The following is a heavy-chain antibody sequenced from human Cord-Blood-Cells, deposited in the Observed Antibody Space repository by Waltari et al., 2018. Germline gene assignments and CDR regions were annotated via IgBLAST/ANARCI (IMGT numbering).Heavy chain of an antibody. J-gene: IGHJ2*01. Sequence: QVQLQRWGAGLLKPSETLSLTCAVYGGSFSGYYWSWIRQPPGKGLAWIGEINHSGSTNYNPSLKSRVTISVDTSKNQFSLKLSSVTAADTAVYYCARVGYCSSTSCYTGRWYFDLWGRGTLVTVSS. CDR3: ARVGYCSSTSCYTGRWYFDL. CDR1: GGSFSGYY. CDR2: INHSGST. V-gene: IGHV4-34*01. D-gene: IGHD2-2*02.